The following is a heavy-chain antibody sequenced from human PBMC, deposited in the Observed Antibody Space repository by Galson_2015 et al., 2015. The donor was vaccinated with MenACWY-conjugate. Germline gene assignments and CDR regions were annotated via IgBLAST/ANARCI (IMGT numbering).Heavy chain of an antibody. D-gene: IGHD3-22*01. CDR2: TYYRSPWHY. J-gene: IGHJ5*02. V-gene: IGHV6-1*01. Sequence: CAISGDSVSSNSAAWNWIRQSPSRGFEWLGRTYYRSPWHYDYAVSVKGRMTINPDTSKNEISLQLHSVTPEDTAVYYCAREGSSRYHSDYFCCASWGQGTLVTVSA. CDR3: AREGSSRYHSDYFCCAS. CDR1: GDSVSSNSAA.